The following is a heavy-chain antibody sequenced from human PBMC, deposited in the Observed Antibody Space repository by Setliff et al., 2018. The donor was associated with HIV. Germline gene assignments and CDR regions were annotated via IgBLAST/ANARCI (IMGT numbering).Heavy chain of an antibody. V-gene: IGHV4-39*07. J-gene: IGHJ4*02. CDR2: IYADAST. CDR1: DGSVSSSSYY. Sequence: PSETLSLTCSVSDGSVSSSSYYWGWIRQSPGKGLEWIGSIYADASTYYHPSLKSRVTISLDTSKNQLSLKLGSVTAADTAVYYCSRIVSGSDYVVDYWGQGTLVTVSS. D-gene: IGHD5-12*01. CDR3: SRIVSGSDYVVDY.